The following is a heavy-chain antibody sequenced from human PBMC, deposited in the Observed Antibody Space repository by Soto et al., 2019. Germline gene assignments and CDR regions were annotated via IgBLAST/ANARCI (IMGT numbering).Heavy chain of an antibody. CDR2: ISSSSSTI. CDR3: ARDGRFLEWLPPYYFDY. V-gene: IGHV3-48*02. D-gene: IGHD3-3*01. J-gene: IGHJ4*02. Sequence: GGSLRLSCAASGFTFSSYSMNWVRQAPGKGLEWVSYISSSSSTIYYADSVKGRFTISRDNAKNSLYLQMNSLRDEDTAVYYCARDGRFLEWLPPYYFDYWGQGTLVTVSS. CDR1: GFTFSSYS.